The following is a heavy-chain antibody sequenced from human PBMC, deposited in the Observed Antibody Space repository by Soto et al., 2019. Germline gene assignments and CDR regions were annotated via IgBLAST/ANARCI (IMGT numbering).Heavy chain of an antibody. V-gene: IGHV5-51*01. D-gene: IGHD1-7*01. CDR1: GYSFNSYW. Sequence: GESLKISCKGSGYSFNSYWIGWVRQMPGKGLEWMGIIYPGDSDTRYSPSFHGKVTIQADKSSSTAYLQWTSLKASDTAMYYCARAPRSKLELRDYYYDMDVWGKGTTVTVSS. J-gene: IGHJ6*03. CDR2: IYPGDSDT. CDR3: ARAPRSKLELRDYYYDMDV.